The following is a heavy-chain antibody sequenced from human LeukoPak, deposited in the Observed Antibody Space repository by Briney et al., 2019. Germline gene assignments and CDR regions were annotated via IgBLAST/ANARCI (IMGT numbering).Heavy chain of an antibody. Sequence: GAALKISCKGSGYSFTSYWIGWVRHMPGKGLEWMGIIYPGDSDTRYSPSFQGQVTISADKSISTAYLQWSSLKASDTAMYYCARPNSSGWSGWFEPWGQGTLVTVSS. D-gene: IGHD6-19*01. CDR2: IYPGDSDT. J-gene: IGHJ5*02. CDR3: ARPNSSGWSGWFEP. V-gene: IGHV5-51*01. CDR1: GYSFTSYW.